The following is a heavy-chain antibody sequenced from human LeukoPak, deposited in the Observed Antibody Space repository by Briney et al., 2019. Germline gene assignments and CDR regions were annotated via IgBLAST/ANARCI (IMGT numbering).Heavy chain of an antibody. J-gene: IGHJ5*02. CDR1: GYTFTGYY. CDR2: INPNSGGT. V-gene: IGHV1-2*02. CDR3: ARYFYGDYTLDP. Sequence: ASVKVSCKASGYTFTGYYMHWVRQAPGQGLEWMGWINPNSGGTNYAQKFQGRVTMTRDTSISTAYMELSSLRSEDTAVYYCARYFYGDYTLDPWGQGTLVTVSS. D-gene: IGHD4-17*01.